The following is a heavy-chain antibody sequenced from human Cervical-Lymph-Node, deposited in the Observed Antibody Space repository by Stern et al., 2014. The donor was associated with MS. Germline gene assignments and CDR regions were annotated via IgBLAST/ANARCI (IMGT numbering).Heavy chain of an antibody. D-gene: IGHD4-17*01. V-gene: IGHV1-18*01. CDR1: GYTFTSYN. J-gene: IGHJ6*02. Sequence: VQLVESGAEMKKPGASVKVSCKASGYTFTSYNINWVRQAPGQGLEWMGWISAYNGTTDYAQKFQGRVTMTTDTSTSTAYMELRSLRSDDAAVYYCARERAGQGYGDFWGQGTTVTVSS. CDR2: ISAYNGTT. CDR3: ARERAGQGYGDF.